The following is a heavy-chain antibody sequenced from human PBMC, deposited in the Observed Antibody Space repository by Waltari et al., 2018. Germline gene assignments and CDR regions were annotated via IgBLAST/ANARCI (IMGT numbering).Heavy chain of an antibody. CDR2: MKRKVYGDAT. J-gene: IGHJ6*02. Sequence: EMQLVESGGDLVQPGGSLKLSCASSGFTLSGSAMHWVRQASGKGMDGVGRMKRKVYGDATAYGASVKGRFTISRDDSTNTAYLKMNSLKTEDSAVYYCSRLRYSSTWDGMDVWGQGTTVTVSS. CDR3: SRLRYSSTWDGMDV. V-gene: IGHV3-73*01. CDR1: GFTLSGSA. D-gene: IGHD6-13*01.